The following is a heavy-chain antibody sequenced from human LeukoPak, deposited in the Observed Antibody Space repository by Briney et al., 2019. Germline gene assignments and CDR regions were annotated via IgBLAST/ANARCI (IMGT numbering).Heavy chain of an antibody. CDR1: GYTFTSYD. CDR2: MNPNSGNT. J-gene: IGHJ4*02. Sequence: ASVKVSCKASGYTFTSYDINWVRQATGQGLEWMGWMNPNSGNTGYAQKFQGRVTMTRNTSISTAYMELSSLRSEDTAVYYCARQRWLQFNGDFDYWGQGTLVTVSS. D-gene: IGHD5-24*01. CDR3: ARQRWLQFNGDFDY. V-gene: IGHV1-8*01.